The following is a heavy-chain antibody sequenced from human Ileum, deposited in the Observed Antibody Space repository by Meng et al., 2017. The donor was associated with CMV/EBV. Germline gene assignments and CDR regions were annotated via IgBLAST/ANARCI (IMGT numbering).Heavy chain of an antibody. J-gene: IGHJ2*01. D-gene: IGHD6-13*01. CDR2: IFGGGDT. CDR1: GFTVISND. V-gene: IGHV3-66*02. CDR3: ASFKQQLVGGTYWYFDL. Sequence: SGFTVISNDMRWVRQAPGKGPEWVSGIFGGGDTYYADVVKGRFTISRDNSKNTLYLQMNALRAEDTALYYCASFKQQLVGGTYWYFDLWGPGTLVTVSS.